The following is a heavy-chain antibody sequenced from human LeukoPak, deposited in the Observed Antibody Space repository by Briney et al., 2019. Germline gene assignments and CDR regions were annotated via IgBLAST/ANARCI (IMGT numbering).Heavy chain of an antibody. CDR2: IYTSGST. Sequence: PSETLSLTCTVSGGSISSYYWSWIRQPAGKGLEWIGRIYTSGSTDYNPSLKSRVTMSVDTSKNQFSLNLSSVTAADTAVYYCARLMYSGYEGLDYYFNYIDVWGKGTTVTISS. CDR1: GGSISSYY. J-gene: IGHJ6*03. CDR3: ARLMYSGYEGLDYYFNYIDV. D-gene: IGHD5-12*01. V-gene: IGHV4-4*07.